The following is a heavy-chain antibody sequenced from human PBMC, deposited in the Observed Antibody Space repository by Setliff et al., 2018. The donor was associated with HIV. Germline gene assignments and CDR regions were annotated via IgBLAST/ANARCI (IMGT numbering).Heavy chain of an antibody. CDR2: IYQSGSI. D-gene: IGHD6-19*01. CDR1: GYSINSGFS. CDR3: ARPRRVRSRAWYWFDI. J-gene: IGHJ5*02. V-gene: IGHV4-38-2*01. Sequence: LSLTCAASGYSINSGFSRAWIRQPPGQGPQWIGSIYQSGSIYYNPSLQSRVTISVDSSKNQFSLNLFSVTAADTAVYYCARPRRVRSRAWYWFDIWGQGTQVTVSS.